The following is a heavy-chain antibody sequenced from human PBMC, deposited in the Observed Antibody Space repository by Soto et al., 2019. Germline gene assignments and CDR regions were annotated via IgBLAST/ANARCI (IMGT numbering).Heavy chain of an antibody. CDR2: IYHSGST. CDR1: GDSISSSNW. V-gene: IGHV4-4*02. J-gene: IGHJ1*01. CDR3: ARGSGDSALRD. D-gene: IGHD4-17*01. Sequence: QVQLQESGPGLVNPSGTLSLTCVVSGDSISSSNWWTWVRQPPGKGLEWIGEIYHSGSTTYNPSLRSQVTISIDKSNNQFFLELTSVTAADTAVYYCARGSGDSALRDWGQGTLVSVSS.